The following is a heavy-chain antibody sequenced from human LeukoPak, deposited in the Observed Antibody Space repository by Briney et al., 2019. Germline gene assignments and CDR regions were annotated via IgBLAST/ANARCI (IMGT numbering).Heavy chain of an antibody. CDR2: ISGSGGST. CDR1: GFTFSSYA. V-gene: IGHV3-23*01. J-gene: IGHJ5*02. Sequence: GGSLRLSYAASGFTFSSYAMSWVRQAPGRGLEWVSAISGSGGSTYYADSVKGRFTISRDNSKNTLYLQMNSLRAEDTAVYYCAKGYCSSTSCYTGTWGQGTLVTVSS. CDR3: AKGYCSSTSCYTGT. D-gene: IGHD2-2*02.